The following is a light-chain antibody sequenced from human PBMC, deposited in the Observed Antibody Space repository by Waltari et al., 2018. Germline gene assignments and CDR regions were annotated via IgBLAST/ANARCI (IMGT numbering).Light chain of an antibody. V-gene: IGKV3-11*01. Sequence: ELVLTQSPATLSVSPGERAALPCKASQNVGSQLGWYQQRPGQAPRLLIDDVSNRASGVPARFSGSGSGTDFTLTISSLEPEDVAVYCCQQRDSWPLTFGGGTKVEIK. CDR3: QQRDSWPLT. CDR2: DVS. CDR1: QNVGSQ. J-gene: IGKJ4*01.